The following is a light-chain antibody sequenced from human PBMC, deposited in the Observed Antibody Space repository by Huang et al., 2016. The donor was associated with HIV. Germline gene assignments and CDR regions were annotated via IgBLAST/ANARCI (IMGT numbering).Light chain of an antibody. J-gene: IGKJ4*01. V-gene: IGKV3-11*01. CDR2: DAS. CDR3: QQRSNWLT. Sequence: EIVLTHSPAPRSLSPGERATLSCRASQSVSSDLAWYKQKPGQAPRLLIDDASNRATGIPARFSGSGSGTDFTLTISSLEPEDFAVYYCQQRSNWLTFGGGTKVEIK. CDR1: QSVSSD.